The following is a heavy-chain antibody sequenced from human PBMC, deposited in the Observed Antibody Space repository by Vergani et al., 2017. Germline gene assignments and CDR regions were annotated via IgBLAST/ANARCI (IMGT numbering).Heavy chain of an antibody. CDR1: GASISSGAYY. D-gene: IGHD3-9*01. CDR3: ARELTSVDGDPSNDNYSIDV. Sequence: QVHVQESGPELVKPSQTLSLTCTVSGASISSGAYYWTWIRQHPQKGLEWIGFIYYSGSTYYNPSLKGRVTIYLDSSKNQFSLKLSFVTAADTAVYYCARELTSVDGDPSNDNYSIDVWGKGTTVTVSS. J-gene: IGHJ6*03. V-gene: IGHV4-31*03. CDR2: IYYSGST.